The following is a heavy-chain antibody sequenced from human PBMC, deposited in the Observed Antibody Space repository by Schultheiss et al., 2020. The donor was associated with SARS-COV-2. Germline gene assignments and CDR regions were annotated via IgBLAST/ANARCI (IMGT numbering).Heavy chain of an antibody. D-gene: IGHD4-17*01. CDR1: GYTFTGYY. CDR2: INPDSGGT. V-gene: IGHV1-2*02. CDR3: ARVHYGDPNWFDP. J-gene: IGHJ5*02. Sequence: ASVKVSCKASGYTFTGYYMHWVRQAPGQGLEWVGWINPDSGGTDYARKFQGRVTMTTDTSTSTAYMELRSLRSDDTAVYYCARVHYGDPNWFDPWGQGTLVTVSS.